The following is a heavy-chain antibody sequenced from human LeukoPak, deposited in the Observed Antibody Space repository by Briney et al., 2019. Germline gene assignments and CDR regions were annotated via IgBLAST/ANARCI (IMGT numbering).Heavy chain of an antibody. CDR2: IYYSGST. J-gene: IGHJ5*02. V-gene: IGHV4-59*08. CDR3: ARRSIAAAGIIGLDP. CDR1: GGSISSYY. Sequence: PSETLSLTCTVSGGSISSYYWSWIRQPPGKGLEWIGYIYYSGSTNYNPSLKSRVTISVDTSKNQFSLKLSSVTAADTAVYYCARRSIAAAGIIGLDPWGQGTLVTVSS. D-gene: IGHD6-13*01.